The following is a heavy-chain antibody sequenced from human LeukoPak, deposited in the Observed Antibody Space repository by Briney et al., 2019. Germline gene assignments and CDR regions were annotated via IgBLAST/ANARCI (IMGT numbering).Heavy chain of an antibody. V-gene: IGHV3-23*01. D-gene: IGHD3-22*01. CDR3: ATDRERDPSVYYLV. CDR1: GFTFTDYA. Sequence: GGSLRLSCAASGFTFTDYAMSWVRQAPEKGLEWISTISDNGGETYYADSVKGRFAISRDNSKNALFLQMNSLRAEDSAVYYCATDRERDPSVYYLVGGQGTLITVSS. J-gene: IGHJ4*02. CDR2: ISDNGGET.